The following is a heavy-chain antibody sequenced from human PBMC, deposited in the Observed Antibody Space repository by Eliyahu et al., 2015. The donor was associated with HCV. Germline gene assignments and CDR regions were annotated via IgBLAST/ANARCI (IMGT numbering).Heavy chain of an antibody. CDR3: ARLPVYRSGWTGKNFYYYGMDV. J-gene: IGHJ6*02. Sequence: QVPGKGLVWVSCINSDGSSTSYADSVKGRFTISRDNAKNTLYLQMNSLRAEDTAVYYCARLPVYRSGWTGKNFYYYGMDVWGQGTTVTVSS. CDR2: INSDGSST. D-gene: IGHD6-19*01. V-gene: IGHV3-74*01.